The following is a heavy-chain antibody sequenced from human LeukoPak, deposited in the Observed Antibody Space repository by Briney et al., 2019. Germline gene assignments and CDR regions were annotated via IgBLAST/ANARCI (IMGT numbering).Heavy chain of an antibody. CDR2: MNHNSGNT. CDR3: ARGQIPSRVYAISGWFDP. J-gene: IGHJ5*02. D-gene: IGHD2-8*01. V-gene: IGHV1-8*01. CDR1: GYTFTNYD. Sequence: SVKVSCTASGYTFTNYDINWVRQAAGQGLEWVGWMNHNSGNTGYAQKFQGRVTMTRNTSISTAYMELSSLRSEDTAVYYCARGQIPSRVYAISGWFDPWGQGTLVTVSS.